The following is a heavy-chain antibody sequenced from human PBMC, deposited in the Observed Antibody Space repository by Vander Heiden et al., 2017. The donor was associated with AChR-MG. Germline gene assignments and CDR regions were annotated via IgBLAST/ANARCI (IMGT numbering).Heavy chain of an antibody. Sequence: EVQLVVFGGGLVQPGGPLSRSCAASGFTFSGYRMNWVRQAPGKGLEWVSSISSSSSYIFYADSVKGRFTISRDNAKNSLYLQMNSLSAEDTAVYYCAREAGGWYMDVWGKGTTVTVSS. CDR2: ISSSSSYI. CDR3: AREAGGWYMDV. V-gene: IGHV3-21*01. D-gene: IGHD2-15*01. J-gene: IGHJ6*03. CDR1: GFTFSGYR.